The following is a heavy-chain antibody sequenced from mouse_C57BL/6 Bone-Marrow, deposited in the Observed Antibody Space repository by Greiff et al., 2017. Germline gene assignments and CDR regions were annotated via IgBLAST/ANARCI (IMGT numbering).Heavy chain of an antibody. CDR2: INPSSGYT. Sequence: QVQLQQSGAELARPGASVKMSCKASGYTFTSYTMHWVKQRPGQGLEWIGYINPSSGYTKYNPKFKDKATLTADKSSSTAYMQLSSLTSEDSAVYYCARSKGAYYGSSRYFDVWGTGTTVTVSS. J-gene: IGHJ1*03. CDR1: GYTFTSYT. CDR3: ARSKGAYYGSSRYFDV. V-gene: IGHV1-4*01. D-gene: IGHD1-1*01.